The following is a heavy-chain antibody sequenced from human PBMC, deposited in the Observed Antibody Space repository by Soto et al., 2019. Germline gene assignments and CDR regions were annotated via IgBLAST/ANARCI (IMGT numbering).Heavy chain of an antibody. CDR2: IYQSGSA. J-gene: IGHJ6*02. V-gene: IGHV4-31*03. D-gene: IGHD4-17*01. Sequence: QVQLQESGPGLVKPSQTLSLTCTVSGGSINSGGYYWTWIRQHPGKGLEWIGHIYQSGSAYYNPSLKSRVTMSVDKSKNQSSLKLTSVTAADTAVYYCARTARATVTMGGYYYYDMDVWGQGTTVTVSS. CDR3: ARTARATVTMGGYYYYDMDV. CDR1: GGSINSGGYY.